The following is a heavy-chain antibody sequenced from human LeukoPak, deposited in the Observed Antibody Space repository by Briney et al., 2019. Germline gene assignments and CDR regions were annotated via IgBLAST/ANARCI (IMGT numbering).Heavy chain of an antibody. Sequence: SETLSLTCTVSGGSISSYYWSWIRQPPGKGLEWIGYIYYSGSTNYNPSLKSRVTISVDTSKNQFSLKLSSVTAADTAVYYCARPRYNWFDPWGQGTLVTVSS. CDR2: IYYSGST. CDR3: ARPRYNWFDP. CDR1: GGSISSYY. V-gene: IGHV4-59*01. J-gene: IGHJ5*02.